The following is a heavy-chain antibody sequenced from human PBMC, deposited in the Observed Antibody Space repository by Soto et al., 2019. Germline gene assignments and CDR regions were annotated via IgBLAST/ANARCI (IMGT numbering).Heavy chain of an antibody. CDR1: GFTFSHYP. CDR3: ARRV. Sequence: EVLVSESGGGLVQPGGSLRLSCATSGFTFSHYPMNWVRQAPGKGLEWVSGISAGGDRTYYADSVKGRFTIFRDNSKNSVSLQMNSLRVEDTAVYYCARRVWGQGTLVTVSS. J-gene: IGHJ4*02. V-gene: IGHV3-23*01. CDR2: ISAGGDRT.